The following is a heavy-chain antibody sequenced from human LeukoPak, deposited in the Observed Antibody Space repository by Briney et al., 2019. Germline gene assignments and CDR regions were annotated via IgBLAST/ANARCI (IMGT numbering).Heavy chain of an antibody. J-gene: IGHJ4*02. CDR2: LSDDGFKT. CDR3: AKDPDSGSWRLIPIGGFDY. CDR1: GFTFSNYA. Sequence: GGSLRLSCAASGFTFSNYAMNWVRQAPGKGLEWVSGLSDDGFKTYYADSVKGRFTISRDNSKNSLYLQMNSLRTEDTALYYCAKDPDSGSWRLIPIGGFDYWGQGTLVTVSS. D-gene: IGHD6-13*01. V-gene: IGHV3-43*02.